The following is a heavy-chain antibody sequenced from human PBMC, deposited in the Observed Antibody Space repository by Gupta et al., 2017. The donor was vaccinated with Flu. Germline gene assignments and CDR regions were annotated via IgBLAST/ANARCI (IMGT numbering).Heavy chain of an antibody. CDR3: AREYPSGWYLDY. J-gene: IGHJ4*02. CDR1: GGSISSYY. Sequence: QVQLQESGPGLVKPSETLSLTCTVSGGSISSYYWSWIRQPPGKGLEWIGYIYYSGSTNYNPSLKSRVTISVDTSKNQFSLKLSSVTAADTAVYYCAREYPSGWYLDYWGQGTLVTVSS. CDR2: IYYSGST. D-gene: IGHD6-19*01. V-gene: IGHV4-59*01.